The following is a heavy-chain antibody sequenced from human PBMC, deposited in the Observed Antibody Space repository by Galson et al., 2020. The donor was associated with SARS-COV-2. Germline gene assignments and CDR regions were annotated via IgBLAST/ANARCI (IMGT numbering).Heavy chain of an antibody. CDR3: ARDEGIRGYNYGRLYYGMDV. CDR1: GFPFSTYS. CDR2: ISTSSSYT. D-gene: IGHD5-18*01. J-gene: IGHJ6*02. Sequence: NSGGSLTLSCEASGFPFSTYSMNCVRLAPGKGLEWVSSISTSSSYTYYVDSVKGRFSISRDNPRNSLYLQMNSLRAEDTAVYYCARDEGIRGYNYGRLYYGMDVWGQGTTVTVSS. V-gene: IGHV3-21*01.